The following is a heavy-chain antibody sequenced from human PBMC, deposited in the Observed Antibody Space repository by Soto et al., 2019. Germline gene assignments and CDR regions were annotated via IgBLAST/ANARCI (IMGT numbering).Heavy chain of an antibody. CDR2: ISAYNGNT. J-gene: IGHJ5*02. V-gene: IGHV1-18*04. Sequence: QVQLVQSGAEVKKPGASVKVSCKASGYTFTSYGISWVRQAHGQGLEWMGWISAYNGNTNYAQKLQGRVTMTTDTSTSTAYMELRSLRSDDTAVYYCAREGVTYYDILTGPNNWFDPWGQGTLVTVSS. CDR3: AREGVTYYDILTGPNNWFDP. CDR1: GYTFTSYG. D-gene: IGHD3-9*01.